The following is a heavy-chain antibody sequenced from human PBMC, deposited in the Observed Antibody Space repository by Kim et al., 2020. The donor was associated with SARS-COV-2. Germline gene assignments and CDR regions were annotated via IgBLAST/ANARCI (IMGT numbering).Heavy chain of an antibody. D-gene: IGHD2-2*01. V-gene: IGHV5-10-1*01. Sequence: GESLKISCKGSGYSFTSYWISWVRQMPGKGLEWMGRIDPSDSYTNYSPSFQGHVTISADKSISTAYLQWSSLKASDTAMYYCARHPREDCSSTSCYAEFRTYYYYGMDVWGQGTTVTVSS. CDR1: GYSFTSYW. CDR2: IDPSDSYT. J-gene: IGHJ6*02. CDR3: ARHPREDCSSTSCYAEFRTYYYYGMDV.